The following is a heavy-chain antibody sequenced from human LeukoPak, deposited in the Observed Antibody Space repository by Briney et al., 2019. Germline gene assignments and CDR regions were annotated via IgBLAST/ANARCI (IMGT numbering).Heavy chain of an antibody. J-gene: IGHJ4*02. V-gene: IGHV4-59*01. CDR2: IHHSGST. D-gene: IGHD1-26*01. CDR1: GGPISTYY. CDR3: ARGRSGSFYAVDY. Sequence: SETLSLTCTVSGGPISTYYWSWIRQPPGKGLEWIGYIHHSGSTKYNPSLQSRVTISVDTSKNQFSLKLSSVTAADTAVYHCARGRSGSFYAVDYWGQGALVTVSS.